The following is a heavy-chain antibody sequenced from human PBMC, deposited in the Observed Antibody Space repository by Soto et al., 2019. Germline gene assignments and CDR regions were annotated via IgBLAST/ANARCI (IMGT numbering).Heavy chain of an antibody. V-gene: IGHV1-3*01. D-gene: IGHD6-13*01. CDR2: INADNGDT. CDR3: ARVQSGSSWGYYFDS. CDR1: GYTFASYA. J-gene: IGHJ4*01. Sequence: GASVNVSCKASGYTFASYAIHWLRHAPGQGLEWMGWINADNGDTKHSQKFQGRVTITRDTSASTAYMELSSMRSEDTAVYYCARVQSGSSWGYYFDSWG.